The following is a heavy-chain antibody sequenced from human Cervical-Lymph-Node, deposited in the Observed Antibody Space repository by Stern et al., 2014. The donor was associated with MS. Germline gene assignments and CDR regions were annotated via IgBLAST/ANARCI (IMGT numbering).Heavy chain of an antibody. CDR3: AKDLVSGTWGFFDY. V-gene: IGHV3-23*01. D-gene: IGHD6-19*01. CDR2: ISGGGDGT. CDR1: GFVFNNFA. J-gene: IGHJ4*02. Sequence: EVQLLESGGGLAQPGESLRLSCAASGFVFNNFAMTWVRPAPGYGLEGVSSISGGGDGTYYADSVKGRFTIYRDNSRDTLYLQLDSLRIEDTGIYYCAKDLVSGTWGFFDYWGQGAQVTVSS.